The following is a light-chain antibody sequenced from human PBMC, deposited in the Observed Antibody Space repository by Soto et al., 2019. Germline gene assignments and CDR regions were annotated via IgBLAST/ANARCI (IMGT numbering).Light chain of an antibody. J-gene: IGKJ2*02. Sequence: DIQMTQSPSTLSASVGDRVTITCRASQSIDKLLAWYQQKPGRVPNLLIYKASTLQTGVPSMFSGSGSGTEFTLTISSLQPEDFATYYCHQYKSMCTFGQGTRLEI. CDR2: KAS. CDR1: QSIDKL. V-gene: IGKV1-5*03. CDR3: HQYKSMCT.